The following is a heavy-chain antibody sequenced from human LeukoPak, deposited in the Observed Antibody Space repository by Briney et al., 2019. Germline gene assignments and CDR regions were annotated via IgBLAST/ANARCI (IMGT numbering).Heavy chain of an antibody. CDR2: MNPNSGNT. CDR3: ASYNCSGGSCYYPYYYYGMDV. D-gene: IGHD2-15*01. J-gene: IGHJ6*02. V-gene: IGHV1-8*01. Sequence: ASVKVSCKASGYTFTSYDINWVRQATGQGLEWMGWMNPNSGNTGYAQKFQGRVTMTRNTSISTAYVELSSLRSEDTAVYYCASYNCSGGSCYYPYYYYGMDVWGQGTTVTVSS. CDR1: GYTFTSYD.